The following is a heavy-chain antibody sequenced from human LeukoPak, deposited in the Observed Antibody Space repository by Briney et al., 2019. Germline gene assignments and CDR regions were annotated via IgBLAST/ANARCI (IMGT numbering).Heavy chain of an antibody. Sequence: SETLSLTCTVSGGSISSYYWSWIRQPPGKGLEWIGYIYYSGSTNYNPSLKSRVTMSVDTSKNQFSLKLSSVTPADTAGYYCARDQGSSSWYVIWGQGTLVTVSS. CDR1: GGSISSYY. J-gene: IGHJ4*02. CDR3: ARDQGSSSWYVI. D-gene: IGHD6-13*01. V-gene: IGHV4-59*01. CDR2: IYYSGST.